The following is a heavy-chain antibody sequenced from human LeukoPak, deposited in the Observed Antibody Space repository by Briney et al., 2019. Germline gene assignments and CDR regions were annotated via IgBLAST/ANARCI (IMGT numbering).Heavy chain of an antibody. Sequence: GVSLRLSCIVSGFSFSTYGMHWVRQAPGKGLEWMTFIQAGGDEMYYGESVKGRFTVSRDNFKNTLYLQMNSLRGEDTAVYYCVRDTPGYGGDDFDSWGQGARVTVSS. D-gene: IGHD4-23*01. CDR3: VRDTPGYGGDDFDS. CDR2: IQAGGDEM. J-gene: IGHJ4*02. CDR1: GFSFSTYG. V-gene: IGHV3-30*02.